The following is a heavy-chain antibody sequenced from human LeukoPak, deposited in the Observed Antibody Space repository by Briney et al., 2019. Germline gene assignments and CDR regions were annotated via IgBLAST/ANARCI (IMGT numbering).Heavy chain of an antibody. J-gene: IGHJ4*02. Sequence: ASVKVSCKTSGYTFTSYYMHWVRQAPGQGLEWMGIINPSGGSTSYAQKFQGRVTMTRDTSTSTVYMELSSPRSEDTAVYYCASSTSIVGGCDYWGQGTLVTVSS. CDR1: GYTFTSYY. V-gene: IGHV1-46*01. CDR3: ASSTSIVGGCDY. D-gene: IGHD1-26*01. CDR2: INPSGGST.